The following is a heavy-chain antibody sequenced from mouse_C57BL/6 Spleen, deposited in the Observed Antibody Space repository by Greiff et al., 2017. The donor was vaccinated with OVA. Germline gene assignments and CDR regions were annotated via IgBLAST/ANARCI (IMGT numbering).Heavy chain of an antibody. V-gene: IGHV1-80*01. CDR1: GYAFSSYW. CDR2: IYPGDGDT. CDR3: ARGGDFTGYFDV. D-gene: IGHD2-13*01. Sequence: QVQLQQSGAELVKPGASVKISCKASGYAFSSYWMNWVKQRPGKGLEWIGQIYPGDGDTNYNGKFKGKATLTADKSSSTAYMQLSSLTSEDSAVXFCARGGDFTGYFDVWGTGTTVTVSS. J-gene: IGHJ1*03.